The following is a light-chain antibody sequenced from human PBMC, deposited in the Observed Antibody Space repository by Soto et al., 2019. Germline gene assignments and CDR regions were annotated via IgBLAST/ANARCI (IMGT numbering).Light chain of an antibody. Sequence: EVVLTQSPGTLSLSPGDRATLSCRASQRVSRKYLAWSQQKPGQTPRLLIVGASNRAADIPARFSASGSGTDFTLTICGLEPDDFAVYYCQQYDFLPLTFGGGTRL. V-gene: IGKV3-20*01. J-gene: IGKJ4*01. CDR1: QRVSRKY. CDR3: QQYDFLPLT. CDR2: GAS.